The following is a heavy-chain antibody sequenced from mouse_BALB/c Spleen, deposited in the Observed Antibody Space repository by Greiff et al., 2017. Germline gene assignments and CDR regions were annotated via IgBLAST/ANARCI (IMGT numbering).Heavy chain of an antibody. D-gene: IGHD1-1*01. CDR2: ISYDGSN. CDR1: GYSITSGYY. V-gene: IGHV3-6*02. J-gene: IGHJ2*01. Sequence: ESGPGLVKPSQSLSLTCSVTGYSITSGYYWNWIRQFPGNKLEWMGYISYDGSNNYNPSLKNRISITRDTSKNQFFLKLNSVTTEDTATYYCARKNLLLRYYYFDYWGQGTTLTVSS. CDR3: ARKNLLLRYYYFDY.